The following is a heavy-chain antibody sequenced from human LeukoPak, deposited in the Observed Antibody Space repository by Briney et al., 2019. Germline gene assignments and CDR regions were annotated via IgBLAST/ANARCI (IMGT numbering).Heavy chain of an antibody. CDR3: ARVGMFLGGYSYGGHFDY. V-gene: IGHV4-38-2*02. J-gene: IGHJ4*02. CDR2: IYHSGST. CDR1: GYSISSGYY. D-gene: IGHD5-18*01. Sequence: SETLSLTCTVSGYSISSGYYWGWIRQPPGKGLEWIGSIYHSGSTYYNPSLKSRVTISVDTSKNQFSLKLSSVTAADTAVYYCARVGMFLGGYSYGGHFDYWGQGTLVTVSS.